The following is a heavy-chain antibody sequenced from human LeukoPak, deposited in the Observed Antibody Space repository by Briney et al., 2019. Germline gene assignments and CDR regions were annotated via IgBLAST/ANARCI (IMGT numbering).Heavy chain of an antibody. J-gene: IGHJ6*02. Sequence: GGSLRLSCAASGFTFSSYGMHWVRQAPGKGLEWVAVISYDGSNKYYADSVKGRFTISRDNSKNTLYLQMNSLRAEGTAVYYCARDLNYYDSSGYQYYYYYGMDVWGQGTTVTVSS. V-gene: IGHV3-30*05. CDR3: ARDLNYYDSSGYQYYYYYGMDV. CDR2: ISYDGSNK. CDR1: GFTFSSYG. D-gene: IGHD3-22*01.